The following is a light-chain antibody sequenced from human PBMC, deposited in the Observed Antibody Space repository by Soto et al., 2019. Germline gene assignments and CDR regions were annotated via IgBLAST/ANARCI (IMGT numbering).Light chain of an antibody. CDR2: DVS. CDR3: GSYTTSSNYV. Sequence: QSVLTQPASVSGSPGQSITISCTGTSSDVGGYIYVSWYQQHPGKAPKLMIYDVSNRPSGISNRFSGSKSGNTASLTISGLQAEDEADYYCGSYTTSSNYVFGTGTKVTVL. CDR1: SSDVGGYIY. V-gene: IGLV2-14*01. J-gene: IGLJ1*01.